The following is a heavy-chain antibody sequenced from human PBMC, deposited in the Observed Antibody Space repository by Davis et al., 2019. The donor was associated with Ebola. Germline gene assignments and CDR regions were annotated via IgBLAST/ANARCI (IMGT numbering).Heavy chain of an antibody. D-gene: IGHD3-16*01. Sequence: GESLKISCAASGFDFTNSWMSWVRQRPGEGLVWASHINRDGTTTNYADSVEGRFTISRDNAKNTLYLQMNSLRAQDTAVYHCMSLSGASWGPGTLVTVSS. CDR3: MSLSGAS. V-gene: IGHV3-74*01. J-gene: IGHJ5*02. CDR2: INRDGTTT. CDR1: GFDFTNSW.